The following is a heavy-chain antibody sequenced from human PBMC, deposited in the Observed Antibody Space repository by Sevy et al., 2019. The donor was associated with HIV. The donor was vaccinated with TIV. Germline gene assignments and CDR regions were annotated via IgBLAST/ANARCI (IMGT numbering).Heavy chain of an antibody. CDR2: IKQDGSEK. D-gene: IGHD3-9*01. CDR1: GFTFSSYW. CDR3: ARDGGDVRTSDWLSTIDFLGYYGMDV. J-gene: IGHJ6*02. V-gene: IGHV3-7*03. Sequence: GGYLRLSCAASGFTFSSYWMSWVRQAPGKGLEWVANIKQDGSEKYYVDSVKGRFTISRDNAKNSLYLQMNSLRAEDTDVYYCARDGGDVRTSDWLSTIDFLGYYGMDVWGQGTTVTVSS.